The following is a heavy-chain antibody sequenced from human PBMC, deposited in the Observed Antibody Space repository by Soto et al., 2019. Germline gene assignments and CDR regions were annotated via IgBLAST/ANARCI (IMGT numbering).Heavy chain of an antibody. Sequence: QVQLVQSGAEVKKPGSSVKVSCKASGGTFSSYAISWVRQAPGQGLEWMGGIIPIFGTANYAQKFQGRVTSTADESTSTAYMELSSLRSEDTAVYYCARNRPDPYCGGDCYSDNWYFDLWGRGTLVTVSS. CDR2: IIPIFGTA. CDR1: GGTFSSYA. D-gene: IGHD2-21*02. J-gene: IGHJ2*01. V-gene: IGHV1-69*01. CDR3: ARNRPDPYCGGDCYSDNWYFDL.